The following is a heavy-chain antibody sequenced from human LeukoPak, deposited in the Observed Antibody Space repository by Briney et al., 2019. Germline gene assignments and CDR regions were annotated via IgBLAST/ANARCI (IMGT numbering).Heavy chain of an antibody. V-gene: IGHV5-51*01. CDR3: ARLSDYGGNSGYFDY. CDR1: GYSFTSYW. D-gene: IGHD4-23*01. CDR2: IYPGDSDT. J-gene: IGHJ4*02. Sequence: GDSLKISCKGAGYSFTSYWIGWVRQMPGKGLEWMGIIYPGDSDTRYSPSFQGQVTISADKSISTAYLQWSSLKASDTAMYYCARLSDYGGNSGYFDYWGQGTLVTVSS.